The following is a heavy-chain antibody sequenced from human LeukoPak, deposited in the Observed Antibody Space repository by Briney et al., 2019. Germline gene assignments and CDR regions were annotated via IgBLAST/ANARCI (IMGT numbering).Heavy chain of an antibody. Sequence: MPSETLSLSCAVYGGSFSGYYWSWIRQPPGKGLEWIGEINPGGSTNYNPSLKSRVTLSADTSKNQFSLTLNSVTAADTAVYYCARRRLGYYFDYWGQGTLVTVSS. J-gene: IGHJ4*02. CDR1: GGSFSGYY. D-gene: IGHD5-24*01. V-gene: IGHV4-34*01. CDR2: INPGGST. CDR3: ARRRLGYYFDY.